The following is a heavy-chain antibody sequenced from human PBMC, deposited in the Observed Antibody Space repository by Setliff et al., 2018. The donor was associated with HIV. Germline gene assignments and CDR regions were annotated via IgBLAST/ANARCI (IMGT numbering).Heavy chain of an antibody. Sequence: ASVKVSCKASGYTFSDYYFHWVRQAPGQGLEWMGIINPSGGSTTYAQKFQGRVTMTRDTSTSTVYMELSSLRSEDTAVYYCARDAFDYTAYYYSYMDVWGKGTTVTVSS. CDR2: INPSGGST. J-gene: IGHJ6*03. CDR3: ARDAFDYTAYYYSYMDV. D-gene: IGHD4-4*01. V-gene: IGHV1-46*01. CDR1: GYTFSDYY.